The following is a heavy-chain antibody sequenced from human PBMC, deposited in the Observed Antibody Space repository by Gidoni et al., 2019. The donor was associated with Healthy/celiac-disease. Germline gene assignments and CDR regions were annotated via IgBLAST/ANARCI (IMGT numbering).Heavy chain of an antibody. D-gene: IGHD6-13*01. J-gene: IGHJ4*02. Sequence: EVQLVESGGGLVQPGGSLRLSCAASGFTFSSYSMNWVRQAPGKGLEWVSYISSSSSTIYYADSVKGRFTSSRDNAKNSLYLQMNSLRDEDTAVYYCARDWTSAGTAPWYFDYWGQGTLVTVSS. CDR3: ARDWTSAGTAPWYFDY. V-gene: IGHV3-48*02. CDR1: GFTFSSYS. CDR2: ISSSSSTI.